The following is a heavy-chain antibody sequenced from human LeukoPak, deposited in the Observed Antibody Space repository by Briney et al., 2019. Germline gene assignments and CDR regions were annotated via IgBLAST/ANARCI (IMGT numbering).Heavy chain of an antibody. CDR1: GFTFSSYA. Sequence: GRSPRLSCAASGFTFSSYAMHWVRQAPGKGLEWVAVISYDGSNKYYADSVKGRFTISRDNSKNTLYLQMNSLRAEDTAVYYCARAPLTYYYDSSGSEAFDIWGQGTMVTVSS. CDR2: ISYDGSNK. D-gene: IGHD3-22*01. J-gene: IGHJ3*02. CDR3: ARAPLTYYYDSSGSEAFDI. V-gene: IGHV3-30*04.